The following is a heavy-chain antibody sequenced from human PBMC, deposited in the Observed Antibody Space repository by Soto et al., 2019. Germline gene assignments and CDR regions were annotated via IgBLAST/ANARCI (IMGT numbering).Heavy chain of an antibody. D-gene: IGHD4-17*01. V-gene: IGHV1-18*01. CDR3: ARYFVNDYGDPGWLDP. J-gene: IGHJ5*02. CDR2: INGYNGHT. CDR1: GYTFTSYG. Sequence: GPGVQMPGASLKVSCKASGYTFTSYGITWVRQAPGQGLEWMGWINGYNGHTKYAQKLQGRVTMTTDTSTSTAFMELRSLRSDDTAVYYCARYFVNDYGDPGWLDPWGQGTLVTVSS.